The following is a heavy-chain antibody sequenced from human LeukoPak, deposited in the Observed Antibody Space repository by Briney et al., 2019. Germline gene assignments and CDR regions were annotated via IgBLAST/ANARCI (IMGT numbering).Heavy chain of an antibody. D-gene: IGHD6-13*01. V-gene: IGHV4-59*01. CDR3: ARDRTSIAAAYAFDI. CDR1: GASISTYY. J-gene: IGHJ3*02. Sequence: SETLSLTCTVSGASISTYYWSWIRQPPGKGLEWIGYIYYSGSTNYNPSLKSRVTISVDTSKNQFSLKLSSVTAADTAVYYCARDRTSIAAAYAFDIWGQGTMVTVSS. CDR2: IYYSGST.